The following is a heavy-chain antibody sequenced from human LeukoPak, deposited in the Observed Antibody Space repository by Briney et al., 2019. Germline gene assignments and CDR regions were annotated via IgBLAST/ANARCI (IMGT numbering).Heavy chain of an antibody. Sequence: SETLSLTCTVSGGSISSYYWSWIRQPPGKGLEWIGYIYYSGSTRYNPSLESRVTMSVDTSKNQFSLKLTSVTAADTAFYFRARAPDSGTYGAFDIWGQGTTVTVSS. D-gene: IGHD1-26*01. CDR3: ARAPDSGTYGAFDI. J-gene: IGHJ3*02. CDR2: IYYSGST. V-gene: IGHV4-59*01. CDR1: GGSISSYY.